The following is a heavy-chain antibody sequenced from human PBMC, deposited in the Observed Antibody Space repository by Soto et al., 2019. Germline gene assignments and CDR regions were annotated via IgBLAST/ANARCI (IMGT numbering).Heavy chain of an antibody. CDR3: ARAMIIVEYDMDI. V-gene: IGHV3-48*03. CDR1: GFSFRGFE. D-gene: IGHD3-22*01. J-gene: IGHJ6*03. CDR2: ITASGTVT. Sequence: GGSLRLSCVASGFSFRGFEMNWVRQAPGKGLEWLSYITASGTVTHYADSVKGRFTISRDNAQNSLFLHMSSLRADDTAMYYCARAMIIVEYDMDIWGQGTAVTVSS.